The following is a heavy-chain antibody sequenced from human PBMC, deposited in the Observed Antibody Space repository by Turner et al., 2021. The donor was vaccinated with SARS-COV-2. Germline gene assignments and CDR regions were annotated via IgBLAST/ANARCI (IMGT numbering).Heavy chain of an antibody. J-gene: IGHJ4*02. Sequence: QGHLLQSGAEVKKPGASVKFSCKASGYPFTHHGISWVRQGPGQGLEWMGWISCYNGDTKYAEKFQGRVTMTKDTSTGTAYMEMTSLRSDDTAVYYCARDPSNTSGRYQYFDYWGQGTLVTVSS. CDR2: ISCYNGDT. V-gene: IGHV1-18*01. CDR3: ARDPSNTSGRYQYFDY. D-gene: IGHD6-19*01. CDR1: GYPFTHHG.